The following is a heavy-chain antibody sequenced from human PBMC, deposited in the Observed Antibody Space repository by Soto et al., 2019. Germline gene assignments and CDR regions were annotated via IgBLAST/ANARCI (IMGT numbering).Heavy chain of an antibody. Sequence: QVQLVQSGAEVKKPGSSVKVSCKASGGTFSSYAISWVRQAPGQGLEWIGGIIPIFGTANYAQKFQGRVTITADDSTSTAYMELSSLRSEDTAVYYCARGLYYYDSSGYYLGYFEYWGQGTLVTVSS. D-gene: IGHD3-22*01. CDR1: GGTFSSYA. J-gene: IGHJ4*02. V-gene: IGHV1-69*01. CDR3: ARGLYYYDSSGYYLGYFEY. CDR2: IIPIFGTA.